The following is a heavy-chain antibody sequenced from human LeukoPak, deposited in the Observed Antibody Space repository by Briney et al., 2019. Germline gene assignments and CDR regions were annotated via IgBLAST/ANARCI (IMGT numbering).Heavy chain of an antibody. J-gene: IGHJ4*02. V-gene: IGHV3-7*01. D-gene: IGHD4-17*01. CDR1: GFTFSSYS. CDR2: IKQDGSEK. Sequence: GGSLRLSCAASGFTFSSYSMYWVRQAPGKGLEWVANIKQDGSEKYYVDSVKGRFTISRDNAKNSLYLQMNTLRAEDTAVYYCAKAAYASPDYWGQGTLVTVSS. CDR3: AKAAYASPDY.